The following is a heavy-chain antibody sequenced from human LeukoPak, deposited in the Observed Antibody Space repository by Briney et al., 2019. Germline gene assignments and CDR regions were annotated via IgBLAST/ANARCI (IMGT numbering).Heavy chain of an antibody. CDR2: ISSSGSTT. J-gene: IGHJ4*02. Sequence: GGSLRLSCAASGFTFSSYEMNWVRQAPGKGLEWVSYISSSGSTTYYADSVKGRFTISRDNSKNTLYLQMNSLRAEDTAVYYCAKDGDSRWLQLRIDYWGQGTLVTVSS. CDR3: AKDGDSRWLQLRIDY. D-gene: IGHD5-24*01. V-gene: IGHV3-48*03. CDR1: GFTFSSYE.